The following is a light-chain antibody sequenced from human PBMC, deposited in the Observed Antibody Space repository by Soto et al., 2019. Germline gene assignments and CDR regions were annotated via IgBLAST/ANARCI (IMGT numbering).Light chain of an antibody. CDR1: SDYSDYQ. V-gene: IGLV9-49*02. Sequence: QSVLTQPPSASASLGASVTLTCTLSSDYSDYQEDWYQQRPGKAPRFVMRVGTGGIVGSKGVGIPDRFSVSGSGLNRSLTIENIQEEDESDFHCGADHDSGSNFVFGGGTKLTVL. CDR2: VGTGGIVG. J-gene: IGLJ2*01. CDR3: GADHDSGSNFV.